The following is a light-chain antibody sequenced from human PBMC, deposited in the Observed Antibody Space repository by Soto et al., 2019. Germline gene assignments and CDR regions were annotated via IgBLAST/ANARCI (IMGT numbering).Light chain of an antibody. CDR1: SSDVGGYTY. CDR3: VSYTTTSTLVV. J-gene: IGLJ3*02. V-gene: IGLV2-14*01. Sequence: QSALTQPASMSGSPGQSITISCTGISSDVGGYTYVSWYQQHPGKAPKLMISDVSNRPSGVPNRFSASKSGNTASLTISGLQAEDEADYSCVSYTTTSTLVVFGGGTKLTVL. CDR2: DVS.